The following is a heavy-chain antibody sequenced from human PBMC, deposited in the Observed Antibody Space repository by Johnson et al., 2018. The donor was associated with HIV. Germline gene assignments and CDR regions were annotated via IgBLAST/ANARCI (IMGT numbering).Heavy chain of an antibody. J-gene: IGHJ3*02. CDR3: SKAFDPLSGIYLYAFDI. CDR2: ITSSGNTV. CDR1: GFTFSDYY. Sequence: QMLLVESGGGVVQPGGSLRLSCAASGFTFSDYYMSWVRQAPGKGLEWVSYITSSGNTVYYADSVKGRITISRDNAKNSLYLQMNSLKAEEKALYYCSKAFDPLSGIYLYAFDIWGQGTIFTVSS. V-gene: IGHV3-11*04. D-gene: IGHD1-26*01.